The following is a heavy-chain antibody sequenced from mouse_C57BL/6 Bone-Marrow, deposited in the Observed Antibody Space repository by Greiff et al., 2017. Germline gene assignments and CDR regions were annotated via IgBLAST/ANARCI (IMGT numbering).Heavy chain of an antibody. Sequence: QVQLKESGAELVKPGASVKLSCKASGYTFTSYWMHWVKQRPGQGLEWIGMIHTDSGSTNYNEKFKSKATLTVDKSSSTAYMQLSSLTSEDSAVYYCARDYGSYYWGQGTTLTVSS. D-gene: IGHD1-1*01. J-gene: IGHJ2*01. CDR3: ARDYGSYY. CDR1: GYTFTSYW. V-gene: IGHV1-64*01. CDR2: IHTDSGST.